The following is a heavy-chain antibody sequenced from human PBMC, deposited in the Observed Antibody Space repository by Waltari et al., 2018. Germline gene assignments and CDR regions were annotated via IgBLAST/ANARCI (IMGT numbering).Heavy chain of an antibody. CDR2: FYHSGST. CDR3: ARRTAVLAFDY. V-gene: IGHV4-38-2*01. J-gene: IGHJ4*02. Sequence: QVQLQESGPGLVKPSETLSLTCAVSGYSISSGYYWGWIRQPPGKGLEWIGSFYHSGSTYYNPSLKSRVTISVDTSKNQFSLKLSSVTAADTAVYYCARRTAVLAFDYWGQGTLVTVSS. D-gene: IGHD6-19*01. CDR1: GYSISSGYY.